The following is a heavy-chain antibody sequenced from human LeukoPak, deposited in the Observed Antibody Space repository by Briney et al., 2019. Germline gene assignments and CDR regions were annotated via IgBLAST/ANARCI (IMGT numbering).Heavy chain of an antibody. J-gene: IGHJ4*02. D-gene: IGHD3-10*01. CDR1: GFTVSGSH. Sequence: GGSLRLSCAASGFTVSGSHMSWVRQAPGKGLEWVSLIHSDGATYYADSVKGRFTVSGDKSKNTLYLQMNSLRAEDTAVYYCAKELWFGEPDWGQGTLVTVSS. CDR2: IHSDGAT. CDR3: AKELWFGEPD. V-gene: IGHV3-53*01.